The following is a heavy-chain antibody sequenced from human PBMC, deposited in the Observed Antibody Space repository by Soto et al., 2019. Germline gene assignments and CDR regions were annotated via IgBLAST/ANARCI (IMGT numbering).Heavy chain of an antibody. D-gene: IGHD1-1*01. CDR1: GASISGFY. CDR2: IYATGTT. Sequence: SETLSLTCTVSGASISGFYWSWIRKSAGKGLEWIGRIYATGTTDYNPSLKSRVMMSVDTSKKQFSLKLRSVTAADTAVYYCVRDGTKTLRDWFDPWGQGISVTVSS. CDR3: VRDGTKTLRDWFDP. V-gene: IGHV4-4*07. J-gene: IGHJ5*02.